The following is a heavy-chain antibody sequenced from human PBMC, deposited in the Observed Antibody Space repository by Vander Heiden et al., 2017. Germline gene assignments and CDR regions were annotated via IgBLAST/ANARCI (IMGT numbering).Heavy chain of an antibody. V-gene: IGHV3-9*01. Sequence: EVQLVESGGGLVQPGRSLRLSCAASGFPFDDYALHWVRPGPGKGLEWVSGISWNSGSRGYADSVKGRFTISRDNAKNSLYLQMNSLRAEDTALYYCAKDLYYDILTASYGMDVWGQGTTVTVSS. CDR1: GFPFDDYA. CDR3: AKDLYYDILTASYGMDV. J-gene: IGHJ6*02. CDR2: ISWNSGSR. D-gene: IGHD3-9*01.